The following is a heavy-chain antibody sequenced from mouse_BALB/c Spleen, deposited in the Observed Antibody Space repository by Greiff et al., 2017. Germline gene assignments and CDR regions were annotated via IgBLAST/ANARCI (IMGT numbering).Heavy chain of an antibody. Sequence: EVQVVESGGDLVKPGGSLKLSCAASGFTFSSYGMSWVRQTPDKRLEWVATISSGGSYTYYPDSVKGRFTISRDNAKNTLYLQMSSLKSEDTAMYYCAREPTIGTTGGFDYWGQGTTLTVSS. V-gene: IGHV5-6*01. CDR3: AREPTIGTTGGFDY. CDR2: ISSGGSYT. J-gene: IGHJ2*01. CDR1: GFTFSSYG. D-gene: IGHD2-14*01.